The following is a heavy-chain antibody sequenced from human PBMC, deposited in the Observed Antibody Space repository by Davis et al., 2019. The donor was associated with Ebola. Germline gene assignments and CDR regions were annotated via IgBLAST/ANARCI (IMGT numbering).Heavy chain of an antibody. CDR2: INHSGST. V-gene: IGHV4-34*01. D-gene: IGHD4-17*01. CDR1: GGSFSGYY. Sequence: GPLRLSFAVYGGSFSGYYWSWIRQPPGKGLEWTGEINHSGSTNYKPSLKSRVTISVDTSKNQFSLKLSSVTAADTAVYYCARHDYGDYGMDYWGQGTLVTVSS. CDR3: ARHDYGDYGMDY. J-gene: IGHJ4*02.